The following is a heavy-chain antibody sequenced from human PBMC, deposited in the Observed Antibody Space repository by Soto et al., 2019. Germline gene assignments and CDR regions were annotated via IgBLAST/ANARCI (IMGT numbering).Heavy chain of an antibody. V-gene: IGHV4-34*01. CDR2: INHSGST. D-gene: IGHD3-22*01. J-gene: IGHJ4*02. CDR3: APSITHYYYDSSGS. Sequence: QVQLQQWGAGLLKPSETLSLTCAVYGGSFSGYYWSWIRQPPGKGLEWIGEINHSGSTNYNPSLKSRVTISLDTSQNQFSLKLSSVTAADTAVYYCAPSITHYYYDSSGSWGQGSLATVSS. CDR1: GGSFSGYY.